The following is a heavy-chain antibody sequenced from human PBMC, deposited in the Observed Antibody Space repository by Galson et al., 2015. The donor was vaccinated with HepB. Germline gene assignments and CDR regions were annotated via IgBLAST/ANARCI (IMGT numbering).Heavy chain of an antibody. CDR3: ARGTRELDY. D-gene: IGHD1-1*01. CDR2: VSYDGSNE. Sequence: SLRLSCAASGFTFSSFGMHWVRQAPGKGLEWVAVVSYDGSNEYYEDSLKGRFIVSRDNSKNTLYLQMNNLRAEDTAVYFCARGTRELDYWGHGILVTVSS. CDR1: GFTFSSFG. V-gene: IGHV3-30*03. J-gene: IGHJ4*01.